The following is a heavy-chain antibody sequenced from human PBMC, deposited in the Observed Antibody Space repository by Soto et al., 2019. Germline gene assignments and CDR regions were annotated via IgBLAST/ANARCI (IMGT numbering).Heavy chain of an antibody. CDR1: GFSFSTYA. D-gene: IGHD2-15*01. Sequence: EVQLLESGGGLVQPGGSLRLSCAASGFSFSTYAMSWVRQAPGKGLEWVSGIHGGGTGTYYAESVKGRFTISRDNSKSTLFLQLNSLRVEDTAVYYCAKDRMNHNSVWDPFDIWGQGTVVTVFS. J-gene: IGHJ3*02. V-gene: IGHV3-23*01. CDR2: IHGGGTGT. CDR3: AKDRMNHNSVWDPFDI.